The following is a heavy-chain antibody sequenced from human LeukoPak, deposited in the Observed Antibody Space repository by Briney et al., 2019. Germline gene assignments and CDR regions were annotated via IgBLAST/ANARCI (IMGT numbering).Heavy chain of an antibody. D-gene: IGHD5-12*01. V-gene: IGHV3-23*01. J-gene: IGHJ4*02. CDR1: GFTFSSYA. CDR2: ISGSGGST. CDR3: AARDIVATISSNVDY. Sequence: PGGSLRLSCAASGFTFSSYAMSWVRQAPGKGLEWVSAISGSGGSTYYADSVKGRFTISRDNAKNSLYLQMNSLRAEDTAVYYCAARDIVATISSNVDYWGQGTLVTVSS.